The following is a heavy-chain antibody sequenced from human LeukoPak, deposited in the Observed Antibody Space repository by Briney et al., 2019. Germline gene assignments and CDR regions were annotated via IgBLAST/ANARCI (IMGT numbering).Heavy chain of an antibody. CDR1: GFTFSSYG. J-gene: IGHJ4*02. V-gene: IGHV3-30*18. D-gene: IGHD3-22*01. CDR2: ISYDGSNK. CDR3: AKRGYYYDSSGYYSRTYFDY. Sequence: PGRSLRLSCVVSGFTFSSYGMHWVRQAPGKGLEWVAVISYDGSNKYYADSVKGRFTISRDNSKNTLYLQMNSLRAEDTAVYYCAKRGYYYDSSGYYSRTYFDYLGQGTLVIVSS.